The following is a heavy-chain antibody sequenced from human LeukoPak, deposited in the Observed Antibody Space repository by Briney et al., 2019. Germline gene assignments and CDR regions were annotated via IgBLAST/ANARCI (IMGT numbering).Heavy chain of an antibody. V-gene: IGHV3-30-3*01. Sequence: PGRSLRLSCAASGFTFSSYAMHWVRQAPGKGLEWVAVISYDGSNKYYVDSVKGRFTISRDNSKNTLYLQMNSLRAEDTAVYYCARDKGISVAGTGGFDYWGQGTLVTVSS. D-gene: IGHD6-19*01. CDR3: ARDKGISVAGTGGFDY. CDR2: ISYDGSNK. J-gene: IGHJ4*02. CDR1: GFTFSSYA.